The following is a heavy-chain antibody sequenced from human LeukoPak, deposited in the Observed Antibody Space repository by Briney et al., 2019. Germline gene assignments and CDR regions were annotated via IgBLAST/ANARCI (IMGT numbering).Heavy chain of an antibody. V-gene: IGHV3-23*01. Sequence: GGSLRLSCAAAGFTFGTYAMSWVRQAPGKGLEWVSAISGSGGSTYYADSVKGRFTISRDNSENTLYLQMNSLRAEDTAVYYCAKGPFIAAAGNWFDPWGQGTLVTVSS. J-gene: IGHJ5*02. D-gene: IGHD6-13*01. CDR2: ISGSGGST. CDR1: GFTFGTYA. CDR3: AKGPFIAAAGNWFDP.